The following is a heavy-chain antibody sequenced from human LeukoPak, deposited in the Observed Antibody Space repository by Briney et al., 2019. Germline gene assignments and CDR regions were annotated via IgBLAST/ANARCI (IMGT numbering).Heavy chain of an antibody. CDR2: IGASGSST. CDR1: GFTLSSYA. D-gene: IGHD3-10*01. CDR3: AKEVPGAFDI. J-gene: IGHJ3*02. V-gene: IGHV3-23*01. Sequence: PGGSLRLSCAASGFTLSSYAMGWVRQAPGKGLEWVSAIGASGSSTYYAGSVKGRFTISRDNSKNTLFLQMNSLRAEDTALYYCAKEVPGAFDIWGQGTMVTVSS.